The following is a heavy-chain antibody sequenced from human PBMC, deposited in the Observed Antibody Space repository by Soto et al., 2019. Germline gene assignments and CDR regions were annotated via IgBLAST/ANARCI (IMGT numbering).Heavy chain of an antibody. J-gene: IGHJ6*02. CDR3: ARDPAIYSGNFDYGLDV. CDR1: GFTFSRYE. D-gene: IGHD4-4*01. V-gene: IGHV3-48*03. CDR2: IGTSGKTI. Sequence: GGTLRLSCAVSGFTFSRYEMNWVRQAPGKGLEWVSYIGTSGKTIYYADSVRGRFTISRDNAKNSLYLQMNSLRAEDTAVYYCARDPAIYSGNFDYGLDVWGQGTTVTVSS.